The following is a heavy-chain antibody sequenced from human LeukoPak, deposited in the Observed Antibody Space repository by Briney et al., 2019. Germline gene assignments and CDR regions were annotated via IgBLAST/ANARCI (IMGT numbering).Heavy chain of an antibody. CDR1: GGTFSSYT. J-gene: IGHJ3*02. Sequence: SVKVSCKASGGTFSSYTISWVRQAPGQGLEWTGRIIPILGIANYAQKFQGRVTITADKSTSTAYMELSSLRSEDTAVYYCAPSDPSEGGAFDIWGQGTMVTVSS. CDR3: APSDPSEGGAFDI. V-gene: IGHV1-69*02. CDR2: IIPILGIA. D-gene: IGHD3-16*01.